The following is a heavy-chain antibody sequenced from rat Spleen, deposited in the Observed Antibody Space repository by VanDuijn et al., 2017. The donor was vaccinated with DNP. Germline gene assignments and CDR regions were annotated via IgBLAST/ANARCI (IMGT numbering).Heavy chain of an antibody. CDR3: TREREPSNNPYYFDY. CDR1: GFSLTSYH. D-gene: IGHD1-10*01. J-gene: IGHJ2*01. Sequence: QVQLKESGPGLVQPSQTLSLACTVSGFSLTSYHVHWVRQPPGKGLEWIAAISSGGNTYFNSALKSRLSVTRDTSRSQVFLGMNSLQTEDTAIYFCTREREPSNNPYYFDYWGQGVMVTVSS. V-gene: IGHV2-6*01. CDR2: ISSGGNT.